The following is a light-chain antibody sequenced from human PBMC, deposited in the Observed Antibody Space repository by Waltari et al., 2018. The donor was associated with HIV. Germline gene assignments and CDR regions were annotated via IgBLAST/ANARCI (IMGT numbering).Light chain of an antibody. V-gene: IGKV3-20*01. Sequence: EIVLTQSPGTLSLSQGERATLSCRASQSVRSASLAWYQQKPGPAPRLLIFGASSRAPGIPDRFSGSGAVTDFILTISRLEPEDCAVYYCQQYAASPLTFGGGTRVEIK. CDR3: QQYAASPLT. J-gene: IGKJ4*01. CDR1: QSVRSAS. CDR2: GAS.